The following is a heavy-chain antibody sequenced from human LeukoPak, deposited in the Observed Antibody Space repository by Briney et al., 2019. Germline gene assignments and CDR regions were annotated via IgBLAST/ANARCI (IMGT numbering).Heavy chain of an antibody. CDR2: ISAYNGNT. D-gene: IGHD5-24*01. Sequence: ASVKVSCKASGYTFTGYGISWVRQAPGQGLEWMGWISAYNGNTNYPQKFQGRVTMTTGTATSTAYMELRSLRSDDTAVYYCGRDPPVTLQYYYYYMDVWGKGTTVTVS. J-gene: IGHJ6*03. V-gene: IGHV1-18*01. CDR1: GYTFTGYG. CDR3: GRDPPVTLQYYYYYMDV.